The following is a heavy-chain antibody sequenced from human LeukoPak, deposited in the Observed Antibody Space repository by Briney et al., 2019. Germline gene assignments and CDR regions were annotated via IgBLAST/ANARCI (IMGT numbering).Heavy chain of an antibody. CDR2: VYYSGRT. Sequence: SETLSLTCTVSGGSISRDTYYCAWIRQSPGRGLEWLGSVYYSGRTDYNPSLKSRVTIFVDTSKNQLSLRRSAVTAADTAVYYCARHGPVVTATDAFDLWGQGTMVTVSS. CDR3: ARHGPVVTATDAFDL. J-gene: IGHJ3*01. V-gene: IGHV4-39*01. CDR1: GGSISRDTYY. D-gene: IGHD2-21*02.